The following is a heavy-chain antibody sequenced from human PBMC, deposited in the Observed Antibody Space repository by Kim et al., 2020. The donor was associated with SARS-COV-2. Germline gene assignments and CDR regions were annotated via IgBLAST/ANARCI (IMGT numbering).Heavy chain of an antibody. CDR1: GFTFSNYN. CDR3: ASLKVVATAGDYYGLDV. V-gene: IGHV3-48*02. D-gene: IGHD3-22*01. CDR2: ISSSSSTI. Sequence: GGSLRLSCAASGFTFSNYNMNWVRQAPEKGLEWVSYISSSSSTIYYADSVKGRFTISRDNAKNSLYLLMNTLRDEDTAVYYCASLKVVATAGDYYGLDVWGQGTTVTVSS. J-gene: IGHJ6*02.